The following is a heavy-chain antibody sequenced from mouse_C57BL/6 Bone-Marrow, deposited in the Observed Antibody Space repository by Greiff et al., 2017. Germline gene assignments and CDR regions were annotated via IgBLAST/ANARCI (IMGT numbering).Heavy chain of an antibody. J-gene: IGHJ3*01. D-gene: IGHD2-3*01. V-gene: IGHV5-9*01. Sequence: DVMLVESGGGLVKPGGSLKLSCAASGFTFSSYTMSWVRQTPEKRLEWVATISGGGGNTYYPDSVKGRFTISRDNAKNTLYLQMSSLRSEDTALYYCARLYDGFPWFAYWGQGTLVTVSA. CDR1: GFTFSSYT. CDR3: ARLYDGFPWFAY. CDR2: ISGGGGNT.